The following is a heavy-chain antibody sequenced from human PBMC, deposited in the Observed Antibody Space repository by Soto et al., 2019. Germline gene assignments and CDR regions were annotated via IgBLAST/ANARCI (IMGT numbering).Heavy chain of an antibody. CDR1: GFTFSSYA. J-gene: IGHJ6*03. Sequence: GGSLRLSCAASGFTFSSYAMLWVRQAPGKGLEYVSAISSNGGSTYYASSVKGRFTISRDNSKNTLYLQMGSLRADDMAVCYCARVPYGDYSLYYYMDVWGKGTTVTVSS. D-gene: IGHD4-17*01. V-gene: IGHV3-64*01. CDR3: ARVPYGDYSLYYYMDV. CDR2: ISSNGGST.